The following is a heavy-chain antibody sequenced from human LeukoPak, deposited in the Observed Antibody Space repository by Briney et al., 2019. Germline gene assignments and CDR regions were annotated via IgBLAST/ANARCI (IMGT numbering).Heavy chain of an antibody. CDR2: IYYSGST. V-gene: IGHV4-39*01. D-gene: IGHD3-9*01. CDR3: ARSPLLRYFDWLLSPHIFDY. Sequence: PSETLSLTCTVSGGSISSSSYYWGWTRQPPGKGLEWIGSIYYSGSTYYNPSLKSRVTISVDTSKNQFSLKLSSVTAADTAVYYCARSPLLRYFDWLLSPHIFDYWGQGTLVTVSS. CDR1: GGSISSSSYY. J-gene: IGHJ4*02.